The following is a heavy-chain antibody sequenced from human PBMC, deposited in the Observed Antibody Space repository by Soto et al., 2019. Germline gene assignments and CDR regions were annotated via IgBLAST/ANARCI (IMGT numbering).Heavy chain of an antibody. D-gene: IGHD2-15*01. Sequence: VGSLRLSCAASGFTFSSYAMGWVRQGPGKGLEWVAVVSIGGSTHYADSVRGRFTISRDNSKNTLSLQMNSLTAEDTAVYFCAKRRGAGGHFDYWGQGALVTVS. CDR2: VSIGGST. J-gene: IGHJ4*02. CDR1: GFTFSSYA. V-gene: IGHV3-23*01. CDR3: AKRRGAGGHFDY.